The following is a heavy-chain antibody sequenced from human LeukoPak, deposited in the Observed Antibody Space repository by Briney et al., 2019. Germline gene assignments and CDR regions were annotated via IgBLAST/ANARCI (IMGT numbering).Heavy chain of an antibody. CDR2: VRRKVYGGTT. D-gene: IGHD3/OR15-3a*01. CDR1: GFTFGDQG. Sequence: GGSLRLSCTASGFTFGDQGMGWVRQAPEKGLEWVGFVRRKVYGGTTEYAASVRGRFSISRDDSKSIAYLEMNSLKTEDTAVYYCTRDKDWSYDYWGQGTLVTVSS. CDR3: TRDKDWSYDY. V-gene: IGHV3-49*04. J-gene: IGHJ4*02.